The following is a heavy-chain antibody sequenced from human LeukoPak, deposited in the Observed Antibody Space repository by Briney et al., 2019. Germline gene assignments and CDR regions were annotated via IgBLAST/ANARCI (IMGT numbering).Heavy chain of an antibody. CDR2: INPNSGGT. J-gene: IGHJ4*02. V-gene: IGHV1-2*02. CDR1: GYTFTSYG. Sequence: ASVKVSCKASGYTFTSYGISWVRQAPGQGLEWMGWINPNSGGTNYAQKFQGRVTMTRDTSISTAYMELSRLRSDDTAVYYCARVRAVAGTRYYFDYWGQGTLVTVSS. D-gene: IGHD6-19*01. CDR3: ARVRAVAGTRYYFDY.